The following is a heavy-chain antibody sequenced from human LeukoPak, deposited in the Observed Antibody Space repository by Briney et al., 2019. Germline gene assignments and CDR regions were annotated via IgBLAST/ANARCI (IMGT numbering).Heavy chain of an antibody. CDR3: AKDQGYSYGHCVDY. CDR2: ISSSSSYT. V-gene: IGHV3-11*06. J-gene: IGHJ4*02. D-gene: IGHD5-18*01. CDR1: GFTFSDYY. Sequence: PGGSLRLSCAASGFTFSDYYMTWIRQAPGKGLEWVSHISSSSSYTNYADSVKGRFTVSRDNAKNSLYLQMNSLRAEDTAVYYCAKDQGYSYGHCVDYWGQGTLVTVSS.